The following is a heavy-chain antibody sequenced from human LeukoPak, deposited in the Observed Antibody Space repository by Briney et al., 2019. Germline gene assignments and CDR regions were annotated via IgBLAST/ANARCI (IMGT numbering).Heavy chain of an antibody. J-gene: IGHJ5*02. CDR2: VYTSGST. D-gene: IGHD2-2*02. V-gene: IGHV4-61*02. CDR3: ARERDIVVVPAAILPNWLDP. Sequence: SETLSLTCTVSGGSISSSSYYWSWIRQPAGKGLEWIGRVYTSGSTNYNPSLKSRVTISIDTSKNQFSLKLSSVTAADTAVYYCARERDIVVVPAAILPNWLDPWGQGTLVTVSS. CDR1: GGSISSSSYY.